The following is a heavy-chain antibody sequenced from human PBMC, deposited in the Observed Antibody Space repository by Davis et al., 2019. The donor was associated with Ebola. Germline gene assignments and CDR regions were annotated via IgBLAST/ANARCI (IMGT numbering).Heavy chain of an antibody. CDR3: ARDDTGYSSNLGRFRDHPFDL. Sequence: AASVKVSCKASGYTFTSYYMHWVRQAPGQGLEWMGIINPSDGNTNCAQKFQGRVTMTRDTSTTTVYMELSSLRSEDTAVYYCARDDTGYSSNLGRFRDHPFDLWGQGTMVTVSS. CDR1: GYTFTSYY. V-gene: IGHV1-46*01. CDR2: INPSDGNT. D-gene: IGHD4-11*01. J-gene: IGHJ3*01.